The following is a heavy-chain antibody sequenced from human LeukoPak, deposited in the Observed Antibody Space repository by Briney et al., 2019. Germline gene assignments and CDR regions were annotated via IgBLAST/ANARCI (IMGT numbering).Heavy chain of an antibody. J-gene: IGHJ4*02. Sequence: GGSLRLSCAASGFTFDDYAMHWVRQAPGKGLEWVSLSSGDGVNTNYAASVKGRFTISRDNSKNYLFLQMNSLRIEDTALYYCVKDVGTGHYDFWSGYYFHWGQGTLVTVSS. CDR3: VKDVGTGHYDFWSGYYFH. CDR1: GFTFDDYA. V-gene: IGHV3-43*02. CDR2: SSGDGVNT. D-gene: IGHD3-3*01.